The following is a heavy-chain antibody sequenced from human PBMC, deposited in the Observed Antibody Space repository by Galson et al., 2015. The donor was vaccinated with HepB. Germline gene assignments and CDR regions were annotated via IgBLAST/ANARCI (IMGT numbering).Heavy chain of an antibody. CDR2: ISWNSGNI. V-gene: IGHV3-9*01. D-gene: IGHD6-19*01. CDR3: AKDRGGSVAGTGYYYYGMDV. J-gene: IGHJ6*02. Sequence: SLRLSCAASGFTFADYAMHWVRQAPGKGLEWVSGISWNSGNIGYADSVKGRFTISRDNAKNSLYLQMNSLRTEDTALYYCAKDRGGSVAGTGYYYYGMDVWGQGTTVTVSS. CDR1: GFTFADYA.